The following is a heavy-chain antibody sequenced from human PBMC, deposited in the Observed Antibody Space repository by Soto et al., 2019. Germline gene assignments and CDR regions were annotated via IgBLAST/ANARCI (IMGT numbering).Heavy chain of an antibody. CDR3: AKGGVTMVRGVIGY. CDR2: ISYDGSKK. D-gene: IGHD3-10*01. V-gene: IGHV3-30*18. J-gene: IGHJ4*02. Sequence: VAVISYDGSKKYYADSVKGRFTISRDNSKNTLYLQMNSLRAEDTAVYYCAKGGVTMVRGVIGYWGQGTLVTVSS.